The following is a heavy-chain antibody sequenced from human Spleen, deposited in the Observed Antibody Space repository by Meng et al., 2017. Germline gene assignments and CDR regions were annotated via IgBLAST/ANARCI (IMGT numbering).Heavy chain of an antibody. CDR1: GGSIMNGGYY. CDR3: ARGTRLVKY. J-gene: IGHJ4*02. D-gene: IGHD6-19*01. CDR2: IYYSGST. V-gene: IGHV4-31*03. Sequence: QPQLQESGPGLVRPSQTLSLTCTVSGGSIMNGGYYWSWIREHPGEGLEWIGYIYYSGSTHYSPSLKSRVTISIDTSKNQFSLKLSSVTAADTAVYYCARGTRLVKYWGQGTLVTVSS.